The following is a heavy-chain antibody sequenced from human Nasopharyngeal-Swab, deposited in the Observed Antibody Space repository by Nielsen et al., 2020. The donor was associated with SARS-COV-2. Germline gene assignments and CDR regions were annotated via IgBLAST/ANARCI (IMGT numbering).Heavy chain of an antibody. CDR2: IYYSGST. D-gene: IGHD3-3*01. CDR1: GGSISSYY. CDR3: ARANRAGARIFGVVTHLDY. V-gene: IGHV4-59*12. J-gene: IGHJ4*02. Sequence: SETLSLTCTVSGGSISSYYWSWIRQPPGKGLDWIGYIYYSGSTNYNPSLKSRVTISVDTSKNQFSLKLSSVTAADTAVYYCARANRAGARIFGVVTHLDYWGQGTLVTVSS.